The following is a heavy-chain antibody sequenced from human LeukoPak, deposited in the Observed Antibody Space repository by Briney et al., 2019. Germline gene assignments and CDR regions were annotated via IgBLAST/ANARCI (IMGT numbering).Heavy chain of an antibody. V-gene: IGHV3-30*18. CDR2: ISYDGSNK. CDR1: GFTFSSYG. CDR3: AKHHDY. Sequence: PGRSLRPSCAASGFTFSSYGMHWVRQAPGKGLEWVAVISYDGSNKYYADSVKGRFTISRDNSKNTLYLQMNSLRAEDTAVYYCAKHHDYWGQGTLVTVSS. J-gene: IGHJ4*02.